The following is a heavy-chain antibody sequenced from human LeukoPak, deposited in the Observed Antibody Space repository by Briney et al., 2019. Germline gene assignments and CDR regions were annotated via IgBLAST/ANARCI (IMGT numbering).Heavy chain of an antibody. D-gene: IGHD4-17*01. CDR1: GFTFSSYA. V-gene: IGHV3-23*01. Sequence: GGSLRLSCAASGFTFSSYAMSWVRQAPGKGLEWVSAISGSGGSTYYADSVKGRFTISRDNSKNTLYLQMNSLRAEDTAVYYCAKGDYGDYFAVAHYYYGMDVWGQGTTVTVSS. CDR3: AKGDYGDYFAVAHYYYGMDV. J-gene: IGHJ6*02. CDR2: ISGSGGST.